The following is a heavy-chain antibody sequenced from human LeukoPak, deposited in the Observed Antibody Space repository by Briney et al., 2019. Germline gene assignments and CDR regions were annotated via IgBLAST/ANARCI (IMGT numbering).Heavy chain of an antibody. Sequence: SETLSLTCTVSGGSISSGSYYWSWIRQPAGKGLEWIGRIYTSGSTNYNPSLKSRVTISVDTSKNQFSLKLSSVTAADTAVYYCARMDYYDSSGAFDIWGQGTMVAVSS. J-gene: IGHJ3*02. CDR1: GGSISSGSYY. D-gene: IGHD3-22*01. V-gene: IGHV4-61*02. CDR2: IYTSGST. CDR3: ARMDYYDSSGAFDI.